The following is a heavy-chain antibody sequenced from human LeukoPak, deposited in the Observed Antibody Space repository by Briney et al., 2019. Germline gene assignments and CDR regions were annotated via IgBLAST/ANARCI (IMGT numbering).Heavy chain of an antibody. D-gene: IGHD3-22*01. CDR3: AKDQNYESSGYYGGFDF. CDR2: IRGSGGDT. CDR1: GFGFSSYV. J-gene: IGHJ4*02. Sequence: GGSLRLSCAASGFGFSSYVMHWVRQAPGTGLEWFSGIRGSGGDTYYADSVKGRFTISRDNSKNTLNLQMNSLRAEDTALYYCAKDQNYESSGYYGGFDFWGQGTLVSVSS. V-gene: IGHV3-23*01.